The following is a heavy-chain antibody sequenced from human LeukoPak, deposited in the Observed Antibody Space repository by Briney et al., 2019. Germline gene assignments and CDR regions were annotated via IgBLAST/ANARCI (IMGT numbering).Heavy chain of an antibody. CDR1: GGTFSSYA. CDR2: IIPIFGTA. J-gene: IGHJ5*02. CDR3: ARGALYCSSTSCYTGMVVDP. Sequence: SVKVSCKASGGTFSSYAISWVRQAPGQGLEWMGGIIPIFGTANYAQKFQGRVTMTRDMSTSTVYMELSSLRSEDTAVYYCARGALYCSSTSCYTGMVVDPWGQGTLVTVSS. D-gene: IGHD2-2*02. V-gene: IGHV1-69*05.